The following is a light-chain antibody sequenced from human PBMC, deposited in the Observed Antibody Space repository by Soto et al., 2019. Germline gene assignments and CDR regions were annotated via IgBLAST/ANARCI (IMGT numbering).Light chain of an antibody. V-gene: IGKV1-5*03. J-gene: IGKJ4*01. Sequence: DIQMTQSPSTLSASVGDRVTITCRASQSMSSWLAWYQQKPGKAPKLLIYKASDLQSGVPSRFSGSGSGTEFTLTISSLQPDDFATYYCQQYSIYPLTFGGGTKVEIK. CDR1: QSMSSW. CDR2: KAS. CDR3: QQYSIYPLT.